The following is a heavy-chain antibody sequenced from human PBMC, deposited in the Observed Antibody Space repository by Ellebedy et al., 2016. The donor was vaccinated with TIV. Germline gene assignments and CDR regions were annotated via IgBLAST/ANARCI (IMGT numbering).Heavy chain of an antibody. CDR1: GGSISSSTYY. V-gene: IGHV4-39*01. Sequence: SETLSLTXTVSGGSISSSTYYWGWIRQPPGKGLEWIGIISYSGSTYYNPSLKSRVTISVDTSKNQFSLKLGSVTAADTAVYYCARTTGPHFELWGQGTLVTVSS. CDR2: ISYSGST. J-gene: IGHJ4*02. CDR3: ARTTGPHFEL. D-gene: IGHD3-9*01.